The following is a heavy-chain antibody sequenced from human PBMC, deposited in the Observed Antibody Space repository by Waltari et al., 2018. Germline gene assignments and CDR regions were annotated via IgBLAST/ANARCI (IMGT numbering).Heavy chain of an antibody. V-gene: IGHV3-30-3*01. CDR2: ISYDGSNK. CDR1: GFTFSSYA. CDR3: ARDAPVGFRSHDY. Sequence: QVQLVESGGGVVKPGRSLRLSCAASGFTFSSYAMHWVRQAPGKGLEWVAVISYDGSNKYYADSVKGRFTISRDNSKNTLYLQMNSLRAEDTAVYYCARDAPVGFRSHDYWGQGTLVTVSS. J-gene: IGHJ4*02. D-gene: IGHD1-26*01.